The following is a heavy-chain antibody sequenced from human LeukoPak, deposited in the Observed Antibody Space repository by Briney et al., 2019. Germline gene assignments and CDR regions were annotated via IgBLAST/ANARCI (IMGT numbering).Heavy chain of an antibody. V-gene: IGHV4-4*07. CDR2: IYGSGNT. Sequence: PSETLSLTCSVSGDSILSNYWSWIRQPAGKGLEWIGHIYGSGNTNYNPSLKSRVTMSVDNSKNQFSLKLSSVTAADPAVYYCARRSGSGYYYYWGQGTLVTVSS. D-gene: IGHD3-22*01. CDR3: ARRSGSGYYYY. J-gene: IGHJ4*02. CDR1: GDSILSNY.